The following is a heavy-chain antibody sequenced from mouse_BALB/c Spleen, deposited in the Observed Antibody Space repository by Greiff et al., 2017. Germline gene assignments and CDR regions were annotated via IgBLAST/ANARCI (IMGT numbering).Heavy chain of an antibody. Sequence: EVQLVESGGGLVKPGGSLKLSCAASGFTFSSYAMSWVRQSPEKRLEWVAEISSGGSYTYYPDTVKGRFTISRDNAKNTLYLQMSSLKSEDTAMYYCASLGWYFDVWGAGTTVTVAA. CDR2: ISSGGSYT. CDR3: ASLGWYFDV. J-gene: IGHJ1*01. D-gene: IGHD4-1*01. V-gene: IGHV5-9-4*01. CDR1: GFTFSSYA.